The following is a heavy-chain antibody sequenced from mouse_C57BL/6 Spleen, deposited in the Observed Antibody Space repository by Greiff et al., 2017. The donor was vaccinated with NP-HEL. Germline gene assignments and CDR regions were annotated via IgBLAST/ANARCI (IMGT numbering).Heavy chain of an antibody. D-gene: IGHD4-1*01. CDR3: AGELALDY. CDR2: IYPGDGDT. CDR1: GYAFSSSW. Sequence: VKLMESGPELVKPGASVKISCKASGYAFSSSWMNWVKQRPGKGLEWIGRIYPGDGDTNYNGKFKGKATLTADKSSSTAYMQLSSLTSEDSAVYFCAGELALDYWGQGTTLTVAS. V-gene: IGHV1-82*01. J-gene: IGHJ2*01.